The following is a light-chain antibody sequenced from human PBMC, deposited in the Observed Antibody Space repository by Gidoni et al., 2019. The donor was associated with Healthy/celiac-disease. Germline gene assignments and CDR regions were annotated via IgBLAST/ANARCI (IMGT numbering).Light chain of an antibody. V-gene: IGKV3-20*01. CDR1: QSVSRRY. CDR3: QQYGSSPWT. CDR2: GAS. J-gene: IGKJ1*01. Sequence: ELVLTQSPGTLSLSPGARAALSCRSSQSVSRRYLAWCQQTPGQAPRLLLSGASSCATGIPDMFRGSGSGTAFTLPLSSLAPEDFAVSSCQQYGSSPWTFGQXTKVEIK.